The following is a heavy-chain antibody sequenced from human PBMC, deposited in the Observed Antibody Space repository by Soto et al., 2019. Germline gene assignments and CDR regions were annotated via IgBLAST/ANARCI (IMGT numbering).Heavy chain of an antibody. J-gene: IGHJ6*02. V-gene: IGHV1-69*01. CDR1: EGTFSSYA. CDR3: ARGQFHHVSNYYYALDV. Sequence: QVQLVQSGAEVTKPGSSVKVSCKASEGTFSSYAISWVRQAPGQGLEWMGGFIPMFNRPHSARKFQGRVTITADESTSTAYMDLSSLRSEDTAVYYCARGQFHHVSNYYYALDVWGQGTTVTVSS. CDR2: FIPMFNRP.